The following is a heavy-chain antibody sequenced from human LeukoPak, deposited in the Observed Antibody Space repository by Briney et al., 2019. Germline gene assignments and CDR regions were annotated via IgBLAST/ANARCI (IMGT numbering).Heavy chain of an antibody. Sequence: PSETLSLTCTVSGDYISGSNNSATYYWSWIRQPAGKRLEWLGRIYTRGATNYNPSLKSRLTISIDMSKNQFSLKLSSVTAADTAVYYCARVVHPNYYSNYDFDYWGQGTLVTVSS. CDR2: IYTRGAT. CDR3: ARVVHPNYYSNYDFDY. V-gene: IGHV4-61*02. CDR1: GDYISGSNNSATYY. D-gene: IGHD4-11*01. J-gene: IGHJ4*02.